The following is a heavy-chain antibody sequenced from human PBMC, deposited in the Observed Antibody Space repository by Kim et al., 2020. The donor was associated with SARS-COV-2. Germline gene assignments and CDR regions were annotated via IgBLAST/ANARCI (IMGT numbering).Heavy chain of an antibody. J-gene: IGHJ5*02. V-gene: IGHV1-2*02. CDR3: ARDEGITGTTRSP. Sequence: YAQKFQGRVTMTRETSISTAYMELSRLRSGDTAVYYCARDEGITGTTRSPWGQGTLVTVSS. D-gene: IGHD1-7*01.